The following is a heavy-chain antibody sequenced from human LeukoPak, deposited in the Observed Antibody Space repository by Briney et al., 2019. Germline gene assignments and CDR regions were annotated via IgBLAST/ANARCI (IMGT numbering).Heavy chain of an antibody. CDR2: ISAYNGNT. D-gene: IGHD3-9*01. CDR1: GYTFTSYG. CDR3: ARVDPPQSMDV. J-gene: IGHJ6*03. Sequence: ASVKVSCKASGYTFTSYGISLVRQAPGQGLEWMGWISAYNGNTNCAQKLQGRVTMTTDTFTSTAYMELRSLRSDDTAVYYCARVDPPQSMDVWGKGTTVTVSS. V-gene: IGHV1-18*01.